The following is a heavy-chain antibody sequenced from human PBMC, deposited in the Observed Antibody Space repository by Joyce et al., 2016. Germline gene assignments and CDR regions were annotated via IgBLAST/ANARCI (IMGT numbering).Heavy chain of an antibody. CDR2: ISSSSSTI. J-gene: IGHJ3*02. V-gene: IGHV3-48*01. D-gene: IGHD4-17*01. Sequence: EVQLVEAGGGLVQPGGSLSRSCAASGFTFSSYSMNWVRQGPGKGLEWVSYISSSSSTIYYADSVKGRFTISRDNAKNSLYLQMNSLRAEDTAVYYCAKADYGDKIDAFDIWGQGTMVTVSS. CDR1: GFTFSSYS. CDR3: AKADYGDKIDAFDI.